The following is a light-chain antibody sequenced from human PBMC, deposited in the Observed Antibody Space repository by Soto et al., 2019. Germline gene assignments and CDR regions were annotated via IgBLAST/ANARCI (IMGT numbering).Light chain of an antibody. CDR3: QHDDNLPPFT. CDR1: QDIRTS. V-gene: IGKV1-33*01. Sequence: DIQMTQSPSSLSASVGARVSITCQASQDIRTSLSWFQQKPGRAPKLLIYGASNLETGVPSRFRGSVSGTDFTFTISSLQPEDIATYYCQHDDNLPPFTFGPGTKVDIK. J-gene: IGKJ3*01. CDR2: GAS.